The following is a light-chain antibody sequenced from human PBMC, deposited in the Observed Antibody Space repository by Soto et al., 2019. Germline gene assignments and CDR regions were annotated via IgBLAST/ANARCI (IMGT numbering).Light chain of an antibody. V-gene: IGKV3-15*01. Sequence: EIVMTQSPATLSVSPGERATLSCRASQSIGSHLAWYQQKPGQGPRLLIYDASTRATVISARFSGSGSGTEFTLTISSLQAEDFAVYYCQQYYHWRTFGQGTKVEFK. J-gene: IGKJ1*01. CDR1: QSIGSH. CDR3: QQYYHWRT. CDR2: DAS.